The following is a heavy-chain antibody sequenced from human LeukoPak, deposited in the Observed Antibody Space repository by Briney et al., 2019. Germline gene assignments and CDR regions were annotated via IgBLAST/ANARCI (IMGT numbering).Heavy chain of an antibody. CDR3: AKDYLGSSGFSYYFDY. Sequence: PGGSLRLSCAASGFSFSSYAMSWVRQTPGKGLEWVSSISGSGATTYYADSVKGRFTISRDNSRNTLYPQMNSLRAEDTAVYYCAKDYLGSSGFSYYFDYWGQGTLVTVSS. D-gene: IGHD3-22*01. CDR1: GFSFSSYA. CDR2: ISGSGATT. J-gene: IGHJ4*02. V-gene: IGHV3-23*01.